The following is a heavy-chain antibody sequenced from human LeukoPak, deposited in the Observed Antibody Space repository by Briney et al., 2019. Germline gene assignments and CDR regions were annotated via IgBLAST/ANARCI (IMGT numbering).Heavy chain of an antibody. CDR1: GFTFSSYS. J-gene: IGHJ6*02. D-gene: IGHD6-6*01. CDR2: IWYDGSNK. CDR3: ARDILGIAARPPGYYYGMDV. V-gene: IGHV3-33*08. Sequence: PGGSLRLSCAASGFTFSSYSMNWVRQAPGKGLEWVAVIWYDGSNKYYADSVKGRFTISRDNSKNTLYLQMNSLRAEDTAVYYCARDILGIAARPPGYYYGMDVWGQGTTVTVSS.